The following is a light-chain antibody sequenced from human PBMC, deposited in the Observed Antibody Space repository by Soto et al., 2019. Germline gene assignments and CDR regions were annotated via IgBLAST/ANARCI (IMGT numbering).Light chain of an antibody. CDR2: KAS. V-gene: IGKV1-5*03. CDR1: QNIQRW. J-gene: IGKJ1*01. CDR3: LQYHSDWT. Sequence: DVQMTQSPSTVSASVGDRITITCRASQNIQRWLAWYQQKPGKAPKLLIYKASSLERGVPSRFSAGGSGVEFTLNISSVQPEDFATYHCLQYHSDWTFGQGTKV.